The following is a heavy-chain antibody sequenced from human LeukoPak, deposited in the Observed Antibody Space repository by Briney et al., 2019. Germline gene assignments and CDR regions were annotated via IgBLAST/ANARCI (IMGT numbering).Heavy chain of an antibody. Sequence: PSQTLFLTCSVSGGSISSAGNYWTWLRQHPGKGLEWIGNIYYSGSTYYNPSLESRVTISVDTSKSQFSLKLNSVTAADTAVYYCARARQVVRYGMDVWGQGTTVTVSS. CDR2: IYYSGST. CDR3: ARARQVVRYGMDV. D-gene: IGHD2-15*01. J-gene: IGHJ6*02. V-gene: IGHV4-31*03. CDR1: GGSISSAGNY.